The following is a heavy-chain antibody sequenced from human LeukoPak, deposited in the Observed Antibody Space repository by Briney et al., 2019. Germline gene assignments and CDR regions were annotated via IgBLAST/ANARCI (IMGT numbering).Heavy chain of an antibody. CDR1: GGSISSSSYY. V-gene: IGHV4-39*01. Sequence: SETLSLTCTVSGGSISSSSYYWGWIRQPPGKGLEWIGSIYYSGSTYYNPSLKGRVTISVDTSKNQFSLKLSSVTAADTAVYYCARLGPYCGGDCYPREWGQGTLVTVSS. D-gene: IGHD2-21*02. CDR3: ARLGPYCGGDCYPRE. J-gene: IGHJ4*02. CDR2: IYYSGST.